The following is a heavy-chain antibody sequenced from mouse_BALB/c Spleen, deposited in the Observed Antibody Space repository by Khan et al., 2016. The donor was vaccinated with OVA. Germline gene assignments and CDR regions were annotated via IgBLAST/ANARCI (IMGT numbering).Heavy chain of an antibody. CDR3: ARDAGSY. J-gene: IGHJ4*01. V-gene: IGHV1-18*01. Sequence: EVQLQESGPELVKPGASVKISCKTSGYTFPEYTVHWVKQSLGKSLDWIGVINPKNGDTAYNQKFKGKATLTVDKSSSTAYMEFRSLTSEDSAVYYCARDAGSYWGQGTSVTVAS. CDR2: INPKNGDT. CDR1: GYTFPEYT.